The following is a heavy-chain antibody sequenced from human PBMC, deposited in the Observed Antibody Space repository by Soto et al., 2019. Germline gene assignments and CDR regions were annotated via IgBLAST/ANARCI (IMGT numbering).Heavy chain of an antibody. CDR1: GYSFTSYW. J-gene: IGHJ1*01. D-gene: IGHD3-22*01. CDR3: AVTKNYYDSSGYRRGAEYFQH. CDR2: IYPGDSDT. Sequence: GESLKISCKGSGYSFTSYWIGWVRQMPGKGLEWMGIIYPGDSDTRYSPSFQGQVTISADKSISTAYLQWSSLKASDTAMYYYAVTKNYYDSSGYRRGAEYFQHWGQGTLVPSPQ. V-gene: IGHV5-51*01.